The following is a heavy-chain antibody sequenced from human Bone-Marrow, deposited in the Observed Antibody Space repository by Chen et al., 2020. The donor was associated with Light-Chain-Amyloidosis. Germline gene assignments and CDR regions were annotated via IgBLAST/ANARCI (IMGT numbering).Heavy chain of an antibody. J-gene: IGHJ3*01. CDR3: ATGYQADAWENFSFDV. CDR2: FDPEDGET. V-gene: IGHV1-24*01. D-gene: IGHD1-26*01. CDR1: GNSLTELS. Sequence: QVQLIQSKAAVKKPGASVKVSCKVSGNSLTELSIHWVRQGPGKGLEWLGGFDPEDGETIYAQKFQGRVTMTEDTSTDTPYMELSSLRSEDTAVYYCATGYQADAWENFSFDVWGQGTMVTVSS.